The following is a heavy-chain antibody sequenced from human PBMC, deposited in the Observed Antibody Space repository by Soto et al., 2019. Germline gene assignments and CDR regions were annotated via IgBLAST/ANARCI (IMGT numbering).Heavy chain of an antibody. D-gene: IGHD6-6*01. CDR3: ARDDKQLGHYYDYGMDV. V-gene: IGHV1-18*01. CDR1: GYTFTSYG. CDR2: ISAYNGNT. J-gene: IGHJ6*02. Sequence: QVQLVQSGAEVKKPGASVKVSCKASGYTFTSYGISWVRQAPGQGRAWMGWISAYNGNTNYAQKLQGRVTMTTDTSTSTAYMELRSLRSDDTAVYYCARDDKQLGHYYDYGMDVWGQGTTVTVSS.